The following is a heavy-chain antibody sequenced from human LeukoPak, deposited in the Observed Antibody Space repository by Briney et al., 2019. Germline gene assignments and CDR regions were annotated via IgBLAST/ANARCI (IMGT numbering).Heavy chain of an antibody. CDR3: ARVARRIGSGYYFEY. J-gene: IGHJ4*02. CDR1: GYTFTSYA. Sequence: ASVKVSCKASGYTFTSYAMNWVRRAPGQGLEWMGWINTNTGNPTYAQGFTGRFVFSLDTSVSTAYLQISSLKAEDTAVYYCARVARRIGSGYYFEYWGQGTLVTVSS. V-gene: IGHV7-4-1*02. CDR2: INTNTGNP. D-gene: IGHD3-22*01.